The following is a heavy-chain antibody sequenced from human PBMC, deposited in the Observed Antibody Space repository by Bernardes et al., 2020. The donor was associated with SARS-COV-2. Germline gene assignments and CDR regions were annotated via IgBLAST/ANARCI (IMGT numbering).Heavy chain of an antibody. CDR2: ISAYNGNT. J-gene: IGHJ5*01. V-gene: IGHV1-18*04. CDR1: GYTFNSFA. Sequence: AASKVYCKASGYTFNSFAISWVRQAPGQGLEWMGWISAYNGNTNYAQKFQGRVTMTKDASTNTVYMELRSLRSDDTAVYYCARDALDSGFDSWGQGTLVTVSS. D-gene: IGHD6-19*01. CDR3: ARDALDSGFDS.